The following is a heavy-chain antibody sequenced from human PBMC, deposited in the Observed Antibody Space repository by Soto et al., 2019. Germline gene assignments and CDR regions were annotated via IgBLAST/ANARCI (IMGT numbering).Heavy chain of an antibody. CDR2: IRSRANSYAT. D-gene: IGHD4-17*01. V-gene: IGHV3-73*01. Sequence: GGSLRLSCAASGFTFSGSAMHWVRQASGKGLEWVGRIRSRANSYATAYAASVKGRFTISRDDSKNTAYLQMNSLKTEDTAVYYCTSTVTTGSYIDYWGQGTLVTVSS. CDR3: TSTVTTGSYIDY. J-gene: IGHJ4*02. CDR1: GFTFSGSA.